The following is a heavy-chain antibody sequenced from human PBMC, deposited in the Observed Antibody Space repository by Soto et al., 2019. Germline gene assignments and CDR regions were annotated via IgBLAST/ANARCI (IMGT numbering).Heavy chain of an antibody. D-gene: IGHD6-19*01. J-gene: IGHJ4*01. CDR3: VKGRSSIAVADHSDY. Sequence: GGSLRLSCSASGFTFSSYAMHWVRQAPGKGLEYVSAISSNGGSTDYAGSVKGRFTISRDNSKNTLDRQMSSLRAEDTAVYYCVKGRSSIAVADHSDYWGQGTLVTVSS. CDR1: GFTFSSYA. V-gene: IGHV3-64D*06. CDR2: ISSNGGST.